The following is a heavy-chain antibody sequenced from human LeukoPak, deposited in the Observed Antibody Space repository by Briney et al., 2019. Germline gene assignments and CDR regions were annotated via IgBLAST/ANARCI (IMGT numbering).Heavy chain of an antibody. CDR3: ARDHGLDY. V-gene: IGHV3-21*01. CDR2: ISSSRSYI. CDR1: GFTFSSYS. J-gene: IGHJ4*02. D-gene: IGHD2-8*01. Sequence: KPGGSLRLSCAASGFTFSSYSMNWVRQAPGKGLEWVSSISSSRSYIYYADSVKGRFTISRDSAKNSLYLQMNSLRAEDTAVYYCARDHGLDYWGQGTLVTVSS.